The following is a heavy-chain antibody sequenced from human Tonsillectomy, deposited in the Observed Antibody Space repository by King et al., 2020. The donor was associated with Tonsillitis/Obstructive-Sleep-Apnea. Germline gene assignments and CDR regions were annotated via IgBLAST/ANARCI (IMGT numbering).Heavy chain of an antibody. J-gene: IGHJ6*03. D-gene: IGHD1-26*01. V-gene: IGHV2-26*03. CDR2: IFPNDRK. CDR1: GFSLSNPGMS. Sequence: VTLKESGPVLVKPTETLTLTCAISGFSLSNPGMSGSWVRQPPGKALEWLAHIFPNDRKSYNTSLKSRLTISKDTSKSQVVLTMTNMDPVDTATYYCARVTVGANEAYYYYYYMDVWGKGTTVTVSS. CDR3: ARVTVGANEAYYYYYYMDV.